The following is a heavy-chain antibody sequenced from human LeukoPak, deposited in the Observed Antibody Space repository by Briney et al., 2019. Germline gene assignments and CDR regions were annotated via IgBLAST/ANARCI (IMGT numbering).Heavy chain of an antibody. CDR2: INHSGST. D-gene: IGHD3-22*01. Sequence: SETLSLTCSVSGGSIGSSSYYWGWIRQPPGKGLEWIGEINHSGSTNYNPSLKSRVTISVDTSKNQFSLKLSSVTAADTAVYYCARGPYYYDSSGYDYWGQGTLVTVSS. J-gene: IGHJ4*02. CDR3: ARGPYYYDSSGYDY. CDR1: GGSIGSSSYY. V-gene: IGHV4-39*07.